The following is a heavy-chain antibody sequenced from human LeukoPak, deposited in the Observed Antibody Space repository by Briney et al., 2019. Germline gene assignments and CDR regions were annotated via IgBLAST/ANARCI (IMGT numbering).Heavy chain of an antibody. CDR3: ARGINRDGYGDYPLGYYAMDV. Sequence: GGSLRLSCAASGFTFSSYAMSWVRQAPGKGLEWVSAISGSGDSTFYADSVKGRFTISRDNSKNTLYLQMNSLRAEDTAVYYCARGINRDGYGDYPLGYYAMDVWGQGTTVTVSS. CDR1: GFTFSSYA. J-gene: IGHJ6*02. D-gene: IGHD4-17*01. CDR2: ISGSGDST. V-gene: IGHV3-23*01.